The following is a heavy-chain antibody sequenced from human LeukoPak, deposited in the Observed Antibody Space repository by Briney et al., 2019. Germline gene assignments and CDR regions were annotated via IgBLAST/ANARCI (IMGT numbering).Heavy chain of an antibody. CDR1: GGSISSYY. D-gene: IGHD4-17*01. V-gene: IGHV4-4*07. CDR2: IYTSGST. CDR3: ARQPLVSKTEFLMTTRLITGAIDY. Sequence: SETLPLTCTVSGGSISSYYWSWIRQPAGKGLEWIGRIYTSGSTNYNPSLKSRVTMSVDTSKNQFSLKLSSVTAADTAVYYCARQPLVSKTEFLMTTRLITGAIDYWGQGTLVTVSS. J-gene: IGHJ4*02.